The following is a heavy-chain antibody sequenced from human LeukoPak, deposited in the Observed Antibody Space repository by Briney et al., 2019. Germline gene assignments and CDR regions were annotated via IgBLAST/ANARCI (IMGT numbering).Heavy chain of an antibody. D-gene: IGHD3-22*01. CDR2: INPNSGGT. J-gene: IGHJ5*02. CDR3: ARMDYYDSSGSKNWFDP. V-gene: IGHV1-2*02. CDR1: GYTFTGYY. Sequence: ASVKVSCKASGYTFTGYYMHWVRQAPGQGLEWMGWINPNSGGTNYAQKFQGRVTMTRNTSISTAYMELSSLRSEDTAVYYCARMDYYDSSGSKNWFDPWGQGTLVTVSP.